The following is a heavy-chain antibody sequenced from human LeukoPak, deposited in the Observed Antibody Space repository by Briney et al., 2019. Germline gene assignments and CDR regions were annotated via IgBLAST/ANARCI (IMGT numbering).Heavy chain of an antibody. D-gene: IGHD6-19*01. CDR1: GGSISSYY. J-gene: IGHJ2*01. V-gene: IGHV4-59*01. Sequence: PSETLSLTCTVSGGSISSYYWNWIRQPPEKGLEWIGYISYSGSTNYNPSLNSRITISVDTSKNQFSLNLNSVTAADTAVYYCARWGAGSRHFDLRGRGTLVTVSS. CDR3: ARWGAGSRHFDL. CDR2: ISYSGST.